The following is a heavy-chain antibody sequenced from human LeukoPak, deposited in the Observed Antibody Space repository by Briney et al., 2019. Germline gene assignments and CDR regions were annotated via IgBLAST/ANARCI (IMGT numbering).Heavy chain of an antibody. V-gene: IGHV4-59*01. CDR3: ARSYSSGPFDY. D-gene: IGHD6-19*01. CDR2: FYDSGST. CDR1: GGSISGYY. J-gene: IGHJ4*02. Sequence: SETLSLTCTVSGGSISGYYWSWIRQPPGKGLEWLGYFYDSGSTNYSPSLKSRVTMSEDTSKNQFSLRLNSVTAAGTAVYYCARSYSSGPFDYWGQGTLVTVSS.